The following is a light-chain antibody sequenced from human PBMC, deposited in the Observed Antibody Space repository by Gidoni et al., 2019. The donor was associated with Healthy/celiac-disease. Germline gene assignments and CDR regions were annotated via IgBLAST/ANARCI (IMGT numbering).Light chain of an antibody. CDR1: QSVSSSY. CDR3: QQDGSSPIT. V-gene: IGKV3-20*01. Sequence: IVLTQSPGTLSLSPGERATLSCRASQSVSSSYLAWYQQKPGQAPRLLIYGASSRATGIPDRFSGSGSGKDFTLTISRLEPEDFAVYYCQQDGSSPITFXHXTRLEIK. CDR2: GAS. J-gene: IGKJ5*01.